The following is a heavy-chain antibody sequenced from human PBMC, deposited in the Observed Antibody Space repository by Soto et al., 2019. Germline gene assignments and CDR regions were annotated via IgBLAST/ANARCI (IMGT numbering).Heavy chain of an antibody. CDR3: AAGWLRFLELFPQPYYGMYV. CDR2: IVVGSGNT. CDR1: GFTYTDSD. Sequence: SAKVSCQATGFTYTDSDVRWARHARGERLEWIGWIVVGSGNTNYAQKFQERVTITRDMSTSTAYMELSSLRSEDTAVYYCAAGWLRFLELFPQPYYGMYVWGQGTTVTVSS. D-gene: IGHD3-3*01. J-gene: IGHJ6*02. V-gene: IGHV1-58*01.